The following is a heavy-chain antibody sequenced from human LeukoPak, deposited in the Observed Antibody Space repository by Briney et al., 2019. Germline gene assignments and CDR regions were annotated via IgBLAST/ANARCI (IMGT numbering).Heavy chain of an antibody. Sequence: GESLKISCRGSGYSFNTYWIGWVRQMPGKGLEWMGAIYPGDSDTRYSPSFRGQVTMSADKSINTAYLQWSSLKASDTAMYFCARRQGCSTSSCPPDSWGQGTLVTVSS. D-gene: IGHD2-2*01. V-gene: IGHV5-51*01. CDR3: ARRQGCSTSSCPPDS. CDR1: GYSFNTYW. CDR2: IYPGDSDT. J-gene: IGHJ4*02.